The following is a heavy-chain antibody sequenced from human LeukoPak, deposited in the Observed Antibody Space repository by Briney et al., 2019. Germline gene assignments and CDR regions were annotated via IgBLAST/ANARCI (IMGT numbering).Heavy chain of an antibody. Sequence: PGGPLRLSCAASGFTFSNYWMHWVRQAPGKGPVWVSRINPDGRTITYADSVVGRITISRDNAKNTLYLQMNSLRDEDTAVYYCAKRSCSSTSCPRWFDPWGQGTLVTVSS. V-gene: IGHV3-74*03. CDR3: AKRSCSSTSCPRWFDP. CDR1: GFTFSNYW. CDR2: INPDGRTI. J-gene: IGHJ5*02. D-gene: IGHD2-2*01.